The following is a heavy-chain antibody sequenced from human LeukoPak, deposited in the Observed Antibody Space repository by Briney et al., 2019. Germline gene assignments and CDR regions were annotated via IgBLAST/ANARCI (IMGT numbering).Heavy chain of an antibody. CDR3: ARENYYCSGSPFDY. Sequence: PSETLSLTCTVSGVSISSFYWTWIRQAPGKGLEWIGYNSDMGNSNYSPSLKSRVTISVDTSKNQFSLKVTSVTAADTAVYYCARENYYCSGSPFDYWGQGILVTVSS. CDR2: NSDMGNS. J-gene: IGHJ4*02. CDR1: GVSISSFY. V-gene: IGHV4-59*01. D-gene: IGHD3-10*01.